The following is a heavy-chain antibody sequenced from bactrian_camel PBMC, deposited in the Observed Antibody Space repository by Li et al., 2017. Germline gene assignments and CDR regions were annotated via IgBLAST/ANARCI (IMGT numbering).Heavy chain of an antibody. Sequence: HVQLVESGGGSVQTGGSLRLSCAPSGLSVSDFSMAWFRQAPGAKRESVATIDSNGVTKVADSVKARFTASKDNDKKTWYLRMNNLKPEDTALYTCAADPGDCSVIIGRNWWGQGTQVTVS. CDR2: IDSNGVT. CDR3: AADPGDCSVIIGRNW. V-gene: IGHV3S53*01. D-gene: IGHD8*01. CDR1: GLSVSDFS. J-gene: IGHJ4*01.